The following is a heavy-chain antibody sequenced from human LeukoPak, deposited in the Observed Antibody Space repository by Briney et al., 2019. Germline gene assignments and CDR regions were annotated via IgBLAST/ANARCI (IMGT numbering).Heavy chain of an antibody. Sequence: SETLSLTCTVSGVSISSYFWAWIRQPPGKGLEWIGYVCYNGTTNYNPSLRNRVAISIDTSKNQFSLKLNSATAADTAVYYCATSGGFNSPRHYWGQGTLVTVSS. J-gene: IGHJ4*02. D-gene: IGHD3-16*01. CDR3: ATSGGFNSPRHY. CDR2: VCYNGTT. CDR1: GVSISSYF. V-gene: IGHV4-59*01.